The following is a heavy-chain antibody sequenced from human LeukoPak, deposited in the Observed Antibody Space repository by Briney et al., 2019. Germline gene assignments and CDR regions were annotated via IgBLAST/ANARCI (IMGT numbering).Heavy chain of an antibody. CDR1: GYSFSTYT. CDR2: INAGNGNT. J-gene: IGHJ6*02. Sequence: ASVKVSCKASGYSFSTYTMHWVRQGPGQRLEWMGWINAGNGNTKYSQKFQGRVTITRDTSASTAYMELSSLRSEDTAVYYCASNTIFGHYGMDVWGQGTTVTVPS. V-gene: IGHV1-3*01. D-gene: IGHD3-3*01. CDR3: ASNTIFGHYGMDV.